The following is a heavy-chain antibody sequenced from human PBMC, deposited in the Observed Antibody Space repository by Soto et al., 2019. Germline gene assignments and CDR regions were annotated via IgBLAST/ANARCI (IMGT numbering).Heavy chain of an antibody. J-gene: IGHJ5*02. Sequence: TSETLSLTCAVYGGSFSGYYWSWIRQPPGKGLEWIGEINHSGSTNYNPSLKSRVTISVDTSKNQFSLKLSSVTAADTAVYYCARGLHSSGSYVGSGNWFDPWGQGTLVTVSS. D-gene: IGHD3-10*01. CDR2: INHSGST. CDR1: GGSFSGYY. V-gene: IGHV4-34*01. CDR3: ARGLHSSGSYVGSGNWFDP.